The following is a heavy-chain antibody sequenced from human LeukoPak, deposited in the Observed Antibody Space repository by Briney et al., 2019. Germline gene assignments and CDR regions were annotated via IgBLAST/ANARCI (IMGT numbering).Heavy chain of an antibody. CDR1: GYTFTGYY. Sequence: ASVKVSCKASGYTFTGYYMHWVRQAPGQGLEWMGRINPNSGGTNYAQKFQGRVTMTRDTSISTAYMELSWLRSDDTAVYYCARDPTYYYDSSGYYFWGQGTLVTVSS. CDR2: INPNSGGT. J-gene: IGHJ4*02. CDR3: ARDPTYYYDSSGYYF. D-gene: IGHD3-22*01. V-gene: IGHV1-2*06.